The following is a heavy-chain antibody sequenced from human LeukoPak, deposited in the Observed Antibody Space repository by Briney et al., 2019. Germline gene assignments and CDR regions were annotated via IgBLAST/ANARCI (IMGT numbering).Heavy chain of an antibody. CDR1: GFTFSNFW. J-gene: IGHJ4*02. D-gene: IGHD2-2*02. V-gene: IGHV3-30*03. CDR2: TSFDVSNK. Sequence: GGSLRLSCVASGFTFSNFWMSWVRQAPGKGLEWVATTSFDVSNKYYADSVKGRFTISRDNSKNTLYLQMNSLRTEDTAVYSCARGYCTSTSCYNDYWGQGTLVTVSS. CDR3: ARGYCTSTSCYNDY.